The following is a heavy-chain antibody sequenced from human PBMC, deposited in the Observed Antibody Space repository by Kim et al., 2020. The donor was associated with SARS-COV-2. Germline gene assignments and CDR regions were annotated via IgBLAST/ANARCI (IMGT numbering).Heavy chain of an antibody. J-gene: IGHJ4*02. CDR3: ARHLEYCSGGSCYPVARNPFDY. CDR2: IYYSGST. Sequence: SETLSLTCTVSGGSISSSSYYWGWIRQPPGKGLEWIGSIYYSGSTYYNPSLKSRVTISVDTSKNQFSLKLSSVTAADTAVYYCARHLEYCSGGSCYPVARNPFDYWGKGTLVTVSS. V-gene: IGHV4-39*01. CDR1: GGSISSSSYY. D-gene: IGHD2-15*01.